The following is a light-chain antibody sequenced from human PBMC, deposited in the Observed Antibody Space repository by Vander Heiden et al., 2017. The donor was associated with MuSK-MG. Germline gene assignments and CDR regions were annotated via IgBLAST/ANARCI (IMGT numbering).Light chain of an antibody. CDR2: RNN. J-gene: IGLJ1*01. Sequence: SYEVTQPLSVSVALGQTARITCGGNNIGSKDVHWYQQKPGQAPVVVIYRNNNRPSGIPERFSGSNSGNTATLTISRAQAGHESYYYCQVWDSNTYVFGPGTKLTVL. CDR1: NIGSKD. V-gene: IGLV3-9*01. CDR3: QVWDSNTYV.